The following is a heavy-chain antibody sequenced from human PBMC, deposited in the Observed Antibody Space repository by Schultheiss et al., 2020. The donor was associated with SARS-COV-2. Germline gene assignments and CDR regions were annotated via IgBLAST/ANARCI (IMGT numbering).Heavy chain of an antibody. CDR3: AREDYGDYGVVDY. D-gene: IGHD4-17*01. CDR1: GVTFRSSA. Sequence: GESLKISCAASGVTFRSSAMTWVRQAPGKGLEWVSYISSGGSTIYYADSVKGRFTISRDNSKNTLYLQMNSLRAEDTAVYYCAREDYGDYGVVDYWGQGTLVTVSS. V-gene: IGHV3-48*01. CDR2: ISSGGSTI. J-gene: IGHJ4*02.